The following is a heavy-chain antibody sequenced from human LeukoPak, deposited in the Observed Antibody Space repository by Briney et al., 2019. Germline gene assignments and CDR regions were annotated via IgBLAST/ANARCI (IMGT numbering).Heavy chain of an antibody. CDR3: ARALHYYGSGFDY. D-gene: IGHD3-10*01. V-gene: IGHV4-39*01. J-gene: IGHJ4*02. CDR1: GGSISSSSYY. CDR2: IYYSGST. Sequence: ASETLSLTCTVSGGSISSSSYYWGWIRQPPGKGLEWIGSIYYSGSTYYNPSLKSRVTISVDTSKNQFSLKLSSVPAADTAVYYCARALHYYGSGFDYWGQGTLVTVSS.